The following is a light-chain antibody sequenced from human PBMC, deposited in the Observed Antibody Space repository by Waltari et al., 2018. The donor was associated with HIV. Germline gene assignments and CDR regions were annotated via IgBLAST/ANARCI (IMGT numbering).Light chain of an antibody. V-gene: IGKV4-1*01. CDR2: WAS. J-gene: IGKJ1*01. CDR1: HSVVYRPNDKNY. CDR3: QQYLSPPPA. Sequence: DVVTAQSPDSLALSLSERPTINGKTPHSVVYRPNDKNYIAWYQQRPGQAPKLLISWASARESEVSDRFSGSGSGTNFTLTITSLKTEDVAIYFCQQYLSPPPAFGQGTKVQIK.